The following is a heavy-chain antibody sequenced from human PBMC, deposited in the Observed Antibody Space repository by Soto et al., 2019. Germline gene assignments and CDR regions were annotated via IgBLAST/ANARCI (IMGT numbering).Heavy chain of an antibody. CDR2: IYHSGST. Sequence: SETLSLTCAVSGGSISSSNWWSWVRQPPGKGLEWIGEIYHSGSTNYNPSLKSRVTISVDKSKNQFSLKLSSVTAADTAVYYCARDRTVGYCSSTSCYHYYYYGMDVWGQGXTVTVYS. D-gene: IGHD2-2*01. J-gene: IGHJ6*02. V-gene: IGHV4-4*02. CDR1: GGSISSSNW. CDR3: ARDRTVGYCSSTSCYHYYYYGMDV.